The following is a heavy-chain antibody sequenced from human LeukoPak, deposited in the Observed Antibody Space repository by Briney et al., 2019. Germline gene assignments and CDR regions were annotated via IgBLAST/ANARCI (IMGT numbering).Heavy chain of an antibody. J-gene: IGHJ4*02. CDR1: GFTFDDYA. CDR3: AKGGIWSGYYQGYFDY. V-gene: IGHV3-9*01. D-gene: IGHD3-3*01. CDR2: ISWNSGSI. Sequence: GRSLRLSCAASGFTFDDYAMHWVRQAPGKGLEWVSDISWNSGSIGYADSVKGRFTISRDNAKNSLYLQMNSLRAEDTALYYCAKGGIWSGYYQGYFDYWGQGTLVTVSS.